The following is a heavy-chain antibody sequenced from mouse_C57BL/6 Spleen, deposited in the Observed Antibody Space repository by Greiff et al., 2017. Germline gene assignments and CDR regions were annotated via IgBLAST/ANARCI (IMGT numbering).Heavy chain of an antibody. CDR3: ARDYYYGSRSWFAY. Sequence: VQLKESGGGLVKPGGSLKLSCAASGFTFSDYGMHWVRQAPEKGLEWVAYISSGSSTIYYADTVKGRFTISRDNAKNTLFLQMTSLRSEDTAMYYCARDYYYGSRSWFAYWGQGTLVTVSA. J-gene: IGHJ3*01. CDR2: ISSGSSTI. CDR1: GFTFSDYG. V-gene: IGHV5-17*01. D-gene: IGHD1-1*01.